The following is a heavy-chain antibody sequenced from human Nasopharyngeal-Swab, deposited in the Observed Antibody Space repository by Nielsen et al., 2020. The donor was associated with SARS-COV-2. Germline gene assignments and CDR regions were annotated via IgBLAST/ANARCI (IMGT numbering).Heavy chain of an antibody. CDR3: ARVHCSRSSCSAPDYYYYYMDV. D-gene: IGHD2-2*01. CDR2: ISSSSSYI. CDR1: GFTLSSYS. Sequence: GESPKISCAASGFTLSSYSMNWVRQAPGKGLEWVSSISSSSSYIFYADSVKGRFTISRDNAKNSLYLQMNSLRVEDTAVYYCARVHCSRSSCSAPDYYYYYMDVWGKGTTVTVSS. V-gene: IGHV3-21*01. J-gene: IGHJ6*03.